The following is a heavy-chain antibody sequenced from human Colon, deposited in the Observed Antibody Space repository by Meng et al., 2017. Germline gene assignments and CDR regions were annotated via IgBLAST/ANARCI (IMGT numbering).Heavy chain of an antibody. D-gene: IGHD4-17*01. CDR3: ARGVDYGDYE. Sequence: QVQLPQGGAGLFKPSETLSIHCAVYGGSFRGYYWSWIRQPTGKGLEWIGEINHSGSTNYNPSLKSRVTISVDTSKNQFSLKLSSVTAADTAVYYCARGVDYGDYEWGQGTLVTVSS. CDR2: INHSGST. V-gene: IGHV4-34*01. CDR1: GGSFRGYY. J-gene: IGHJ4*02.